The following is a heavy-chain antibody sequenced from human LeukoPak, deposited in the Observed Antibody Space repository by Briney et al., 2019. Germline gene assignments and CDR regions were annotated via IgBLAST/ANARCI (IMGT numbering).Heavy chain of an antibody. CDR2: NYYSGRT. CDR3: ARATAYAFDI. V-gene: IGHV4-61*01. J-gene: IGHJ3*02. D-gene: IGHD5-18*01. CDR1: GDSFTGGSYY. Sequence: SETLSLSCTDSGDSFTGGSYYWGWLRQPPGKGLEWIGYNYYSGRTNYNPALKSRVTMSMDTSKNQFSLKLSSVTAADTAVYYCARATAYAFDIWGQGTMVTVSS.